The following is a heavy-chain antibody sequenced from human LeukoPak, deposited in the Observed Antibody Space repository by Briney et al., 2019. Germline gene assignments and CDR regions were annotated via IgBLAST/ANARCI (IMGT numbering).Heavy chain of an antibody. D-gene: IGHD6-6*01. CDR2: IYPGDSDT. V-gene: IGHV5-51*01. CDR1: GFPFTNSW. CDR3: ARGDASMATGFNY. J-gene: IGHJ4*01. Sequence: KRGESLKISCQTSGFPFTNSWIGWVRQMSGKGLEWMGIIYPGDSDTKYSPSFRGQVTMSADKSTSTAYLQWGSLKASDTAMYFCARGDASMATGFNYWGQGTLVTVSS.